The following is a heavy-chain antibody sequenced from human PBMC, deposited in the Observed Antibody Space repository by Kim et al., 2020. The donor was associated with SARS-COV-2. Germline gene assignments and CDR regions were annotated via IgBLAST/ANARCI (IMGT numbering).Heavy chain of an antibody. CDR3: ARGPVNYYDSSAYPMDV. J-gene: IGHJ6*02. V-gene: IGHV4-4*02. D-gene: IGHD3-22*01. Sequence: KSRVTISVDKSKNQFYLKLSSVTAADTAVYYCARGPVNYYDSSAYPMDVWGQGTTVTVSS.